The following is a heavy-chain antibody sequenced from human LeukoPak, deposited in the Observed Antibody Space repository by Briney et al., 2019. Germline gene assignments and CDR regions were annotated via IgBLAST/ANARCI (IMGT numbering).Heavy chain of an antibody. D-gene: IGHD6-13*01. V-gene: IGHV3-7*01. J-gene: IGHJ6*03. CDR1: GFTFSSYW. CDR3: ARSRPAAGDYYYYYMDV. CDR2: IKQDGSEK. Sequence: PGGSLRLSCAASGFTFSSYWMSWVRQAPGKGLEWVANIKQDGSEKYYVDSVKGRFTISRDNAKNSLYLQMNSLRAEDTAVYYCARSRPAAGDYYYYYMDVWGKGTTVTISS.